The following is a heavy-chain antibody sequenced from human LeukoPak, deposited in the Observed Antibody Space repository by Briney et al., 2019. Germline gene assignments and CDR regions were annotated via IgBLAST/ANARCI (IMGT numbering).Heavy chain of an antibody. CDR1: GFTFRSYW. CDR3: ARDPDLRRGYDGEGY. Sequence: GGSLRLSCVASGFTFRSYWMSWFRQAPGKGLEWVANIKQDGSEKNYVDSAKGRFTISRDNAKNSLYLQMNSLRAEDTAVYYCARDPDLRRGYDGEGYWGQGTRVTVSS. D-gene: IGHD5-12*01. V-gene: IGHV3-7*05. CDR2: IKQDGSEK. J-gene: IGHJ4*02.